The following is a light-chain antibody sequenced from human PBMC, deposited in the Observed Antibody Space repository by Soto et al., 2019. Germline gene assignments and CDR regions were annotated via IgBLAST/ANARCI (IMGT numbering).Light chain of an antibody. CDR3: SSYGGRYNYV. Sequence: QSVLTQPPSVSEAPRQRVTISCSGSSSNIGNNAVNWYQQLPGKAPKLLIYYDDLLPSGVPDRFSGSKSGNTASLTVSGLQAEDEADYYCSSYGGRYNYVFGTGTKLTVL. CDR1: SSNIGNNA. J-gene: IGLJ1*01. V-gene: IGLV1-36*01. CDR2: YDD.